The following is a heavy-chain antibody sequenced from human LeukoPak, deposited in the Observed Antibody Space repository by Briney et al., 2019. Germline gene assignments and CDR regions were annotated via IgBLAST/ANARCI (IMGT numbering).Heavy chain of an antibody. J-gene: IGHJ4*02. CDR2: IYYSGST. D-gene: IGHD3-10*01. CDR3: ARLIRGPYYFDY. Sequence: SETLSLTCTVSGGSISSGGYYWSWIRQHPGKGLEWIGYIYYSGSTNYNPSLKSRVTISVDTSKNQFSLKLSSVTAADTAVYYCARLIRGPYYFDYWGQGTLVTVSS. V-gene: IGHV4-61*08. CDR1: GGSISSGGYY.